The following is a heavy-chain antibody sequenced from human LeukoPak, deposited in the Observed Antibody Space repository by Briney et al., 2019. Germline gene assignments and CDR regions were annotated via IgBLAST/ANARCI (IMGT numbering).Heavy chain of an antibody. CDR1: GSTLSDLS. CDR2: FDPEDGGT. D-gene: IGHD3-3*01. Sequence: ASVKASCKVSGSTLSDLSMHWVRQAPGKGLEWVGGFDPEDGGTVYAQKFQGRIIMTEDTSTDTAYMELSSLRSEDTAVYCCTASEGPYYDSWNTYSDYSDHWGQGTLVTVSS. J-gene: IGHJ4*02. V-gene: IGHV1-24*01. CDR3: TASEGPYYDSWNTYSDYSDH.